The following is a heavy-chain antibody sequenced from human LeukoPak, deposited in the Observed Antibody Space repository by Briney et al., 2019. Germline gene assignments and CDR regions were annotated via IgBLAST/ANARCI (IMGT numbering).Heavy chain of an antibody. CDR3: AKVGCSSTSCYMWFDY. V-gene: IGHV3-23*01. CDR1: GFTFSSYA. J-gene: IGHJ4*02. Sequence: GGSLRLSCAASGFTFSSYAMSWVRQAPGKGLEWVSAISGSGGSTYYADSVKGWFTISRDNSKNTLYLQMNSLRAEDTAVYYCAKVGCSSTSCYMWFDYWGQGTLVTVSS. D-gene: IGHD2-2*02. CDR2: ISGSGGST.